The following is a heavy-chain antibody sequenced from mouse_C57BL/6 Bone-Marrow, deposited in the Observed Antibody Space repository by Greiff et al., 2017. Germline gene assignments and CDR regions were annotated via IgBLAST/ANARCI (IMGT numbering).Heavy chain of an antibody. Sequence: LVESGAELARPGASVKLSCKASGYTFTSYGISWVKQRTGPGLEWIGEIYPRSGNTYYNEKFKGKATLPADKSSSTADRELRSLTSEEAAVDFCARDHYYGSSFDYWGQGTTLTVAA. V-gene: IGHV1-81*01. CDR1: GYTFTSYG. J-gene: IGHJ2*01. D-gene: IGHD1-1*01. CDR2: IYPRSGNT. CDR3: ARDHYYGSSFDY.